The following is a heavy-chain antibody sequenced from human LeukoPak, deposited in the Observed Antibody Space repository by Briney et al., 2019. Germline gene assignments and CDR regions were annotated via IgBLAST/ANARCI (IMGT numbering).Heavy chain of an antibody. Sequence: GGSLRLSCAASGFTVSSSYMTWVRQAPGKGLEWVSVIYSSGSTYYADSVKGRFTISRDNSKNTLYLQMNSLRTEDTAVYYCAKAEGYDILTGLDYWGQGTLVTVSS. CDR1: GFTVSSSY. CDR3: AKAEGYDILTGLDY. J-gene: IGHJ4*02. CDR2: IYSSGST. V-gene: IGHV3-53*01. D-gene: IGHD3-9*01.